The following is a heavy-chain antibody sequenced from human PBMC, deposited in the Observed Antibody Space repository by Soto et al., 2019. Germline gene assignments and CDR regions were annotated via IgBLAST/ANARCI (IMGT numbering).Heavy chain of an antibody. CDR2: ISAYNGNT. V-gene: IGHV1-18*01. Sequence: QVQLVQSGAEVKKPGASVKVSCKASGYTFTSYGISWVRQAPGQGLEWMGWISAYNGNTNYAQKLQGRAPMPTDKSTSTAYMELRSLRSDDTAVYFCARDLNRRSQLFSPGASWGQGTLVTASS. CDR1: GYTFTSYG. J-gene: IGHJ5*02. D-gene: IGHD3-10*01. CDR3: ARDLNRRSQLFSPGAS.